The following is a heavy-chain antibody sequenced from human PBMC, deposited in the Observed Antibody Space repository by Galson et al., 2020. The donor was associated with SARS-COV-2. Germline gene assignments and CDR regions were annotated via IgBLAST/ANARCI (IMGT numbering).Heavy chain of an antibody. CDR1: GYTFTGYY. V-gene: IGHV1-2*04. CDR2: INPNSGGT. J-gene: IGHJ6*03. D-gene: IGHD4-17*01. Sequence: ASVKVSCKASGYTFTGYYMHWVRQAPGQGLEWMGWINPNSGGTNYAQKFQGWVTMTRDTSISTAYMELSRLRSDDTAVYYCARGATMTTVTTDPWDYYYYMDVWGKGTTVTVSS. CDR3: ARGATMTTVTTDPWDYYYYMDV.